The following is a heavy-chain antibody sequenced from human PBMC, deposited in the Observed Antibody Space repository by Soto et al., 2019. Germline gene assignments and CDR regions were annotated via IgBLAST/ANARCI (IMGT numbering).Heavy chain of an antibody. CDR3: ARVADIVVVPPPQFDY. D-gene: IGHD2-2*01. V-gene: IGHV4-59*08. CDR1: RGSISNYF. CDR2: IYYSGST. J-gene: IGHJ4*02. Sequence: SETLSLTCIVSRGSISNYFWTWIRQPPGRGLEWIGYIYYSGSTNYNPSLKSRVTISVDTSKNQFSLKLSSVTAADTAVYYCARVADIVVVPPPQFDYWGQRTLVTAS.